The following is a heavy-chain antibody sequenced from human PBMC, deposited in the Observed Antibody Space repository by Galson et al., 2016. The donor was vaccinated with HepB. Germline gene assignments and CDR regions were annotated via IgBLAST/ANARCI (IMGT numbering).Heavy chain of an antibody. D-gene: IGHD4-17*01. CDR2: INPNSGGT. CDR3: ARDYGDNSFYGMDV. V-gene: IGHV1-2*02. J-gene: IGHJ6*02. CDR1: GYTFTGYY. Sequence: SVKVSCKASGYTFTGYYMHWVRQAPGQGLEWMGWINPNSGGTNYAQKFQGRVSMTRDTSISTAYMELRRLRSDDTAVYYCARDYGDNSFYGMDVWGQGTTVTVSS.